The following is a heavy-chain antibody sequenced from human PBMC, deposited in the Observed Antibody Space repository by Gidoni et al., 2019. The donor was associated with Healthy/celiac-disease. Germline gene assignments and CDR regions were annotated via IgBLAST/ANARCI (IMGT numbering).Heavy chain of an antibody. CDR3: ARHSYYYDSSGYPHWYFDL. V-gene: IGHV4-39*01. D-gene: IGHD3-22*01. Sequence: QLQLQESGPGLVKPSETLSLPCTVSVGSISSSSYYWGWIRQPPGKGLEWIGSIYYSGSTYYNPSLKSRVTISVDTSKNQFSLKLSSVTAADTAVYYCARHSYYYDSSGYPHWYFDLWGRGTLVTVSS. CDR2: IYYSGST. CDR1: VGSISSSSYY. J-gene: IGHJ2*01.